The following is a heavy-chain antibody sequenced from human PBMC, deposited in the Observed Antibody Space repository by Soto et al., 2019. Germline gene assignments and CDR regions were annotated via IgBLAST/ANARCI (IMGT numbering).Heavy chain of an antibody. CDR2: LSGSGSLS. V-gene: IGHV3-23*01. CDR1: GFTFNTFA. CDR3: ARDRGGALDS. Sequence: GGSLRLSCVVSGFTFNTFAMTWVRQAPGKGLEWVSALSGSGSLSYYADSVKGRFTISRDNSKNTLYLQMNNLRVDETAVYFCARDRGGALDSWGQGTLV. D-gene: IGHD2-15*01. J-gene: IGHJ4*02.